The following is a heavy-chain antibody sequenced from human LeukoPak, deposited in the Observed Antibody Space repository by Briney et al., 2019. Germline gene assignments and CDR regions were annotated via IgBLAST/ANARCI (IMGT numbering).Heavy chain of an antibody. CDR1: GFTSSNAW. Sequence: GGSLRLSCAASGFTSSNAWMSWVRQAPGKGLEWVGRIKSKTDGGTTDYAAPVKGRFTISRDDSKNTLYLQMNSLKTEDTAVYYCTTDLRYSGYDFDYWGQGTLVTVSS. CDR3: TTDLRYSGYDFDY. J-gene: IGHJ4*02. D-gene: IGHD5-12*01. V-gene: IGHV3-15*01. CDR2: IKSKTDGGTT.